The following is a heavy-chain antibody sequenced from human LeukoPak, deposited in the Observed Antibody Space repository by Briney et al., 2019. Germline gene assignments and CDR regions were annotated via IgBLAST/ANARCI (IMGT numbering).Heavy chain of an antibody. Sequence: GGSLSLSCAASGFAFSSYPMTWVSQAPGKGLEWVSTIGSSNGDTHYADSVKGRFTISRDNSKNTLFLQMNSLRAEDTAVYYCAKYYSTSESSGGRVFYYWGQGTLVTVSS. J-gene: IGHJ4*02. CDR2: IGSSNGDT. CDR3: AKYYSTSESSGGRVFYY. V-gene: IGHV3-23*01. D-gene: IGHD3-10*01. CDR1: GFAFSSYP.